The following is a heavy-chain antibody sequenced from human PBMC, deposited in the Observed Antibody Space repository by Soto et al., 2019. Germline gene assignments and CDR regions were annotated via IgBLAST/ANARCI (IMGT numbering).Heavy chain of an antibody. V-gene: IGHV3-30*18. Sequence: GGSLRLSCAASGFTFSSYGMHWVRQAPGKGLEWVAVISYGGSNKYYADSVKGRFTISRDNSKNTLYLQMNSLRAEDTAGFCCANLKLYCCGNARSPIRAVDHSFDIWGQGTMVTVSS. CDR3: ANLKLYCCGNARSPIRAVDHSFDI. CDR2: ISYGGSNK. D-gene: IGHD3-10*01. J-gene: IGHJ3*02. CDR1: GFTFSSYG.